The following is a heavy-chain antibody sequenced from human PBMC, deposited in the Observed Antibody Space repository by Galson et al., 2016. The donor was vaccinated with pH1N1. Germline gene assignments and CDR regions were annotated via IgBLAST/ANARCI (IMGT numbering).Heavy chain of an antibody. CDR1: GGSMRSSDHY. CDR2: VFHRGTT. Sequence: ETLSLTCNVSGGSMRSSDHYWAWIRQPPGEGLEWIGSVFHRGTTYCNLSLKSRVTISIDTSNKRFSLKVTSVSAADTAVYYCARGVAAASRFDLWGQGSLVAVSS. V-gene: IGHV4-39*02. CDR3: ARGVAAASRFDL. J-gene: IGHJ5*01. D-gene: IGHD6-13*01.